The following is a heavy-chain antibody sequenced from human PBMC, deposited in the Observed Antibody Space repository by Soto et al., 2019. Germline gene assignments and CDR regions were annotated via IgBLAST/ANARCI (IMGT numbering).Heavy chain of an antibody. CDR2: ISYDGSNK. CDR3: AGQVGYYY. J-gene: IGHJ4*02. D-gene: IGHD1-26*01. CDR1: GFTFSSYA. V-gene: IGHV3-30-3*01. Sequence: GGSLRLSCAASGFTFSSYAMHWVRQAPGKGLEWVAVISYDGSNKYYADSVKGRFTISRDNSKNTLYLQMNSLRAEDTAVYYCAGQVGYYYWGQGTLVTVSS.